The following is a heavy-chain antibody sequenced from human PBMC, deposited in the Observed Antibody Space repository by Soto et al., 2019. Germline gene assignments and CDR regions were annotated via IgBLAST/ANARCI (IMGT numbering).Heavy chain of an antibody. Sequence: EVQLLESGGGLVQPGGSLRLSCAASGFTFSSYAMTWVRQAPGKGLEWVSAVSGSGAKTYYTDSVKGQFTISRDNFKNTVYLKMNSMRAEDTAVDYCANTNRATADKGWLDTWGQGSLVTV. CDR1: GFTFSSYA. CDR3: ANTNRATADKGWLDT. CDR2: VSGSGAKT. V-gene: IGHV3-23*01. D-gene: IGHD6-13*01. J-gene: IGHJ5*02.